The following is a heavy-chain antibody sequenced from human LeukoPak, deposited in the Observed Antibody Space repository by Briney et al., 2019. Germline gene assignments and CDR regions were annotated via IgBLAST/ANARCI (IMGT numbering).Heavy chain of an antibody. Sequence: ASVKVSCKASGYTFTDYYMEWVRQAPGQGLEWMGWISPNSGGTNYAQKFRGRVTMTRDTSISTAYMELSRLRSDDTAVYYCARVRSYCTNGVCYWDLDYWGQGTLVTVSS. CDR1: GYTFTDYY. D-gene: IGHD2-8*01. V-gene: IGHV1-2*02. J-gene: IGHJ4*02. CDR3: ARVRSYCTNGVCYWDLDY. CDR2: ISPNSGGT.